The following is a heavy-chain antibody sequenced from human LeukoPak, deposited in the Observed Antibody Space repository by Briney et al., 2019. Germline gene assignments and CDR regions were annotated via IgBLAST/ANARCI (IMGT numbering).Heavy chain of an antibody. J-gene: IGHJ6*03. CDR1: GGSFSGYY. V-gene: IGHV4-34*01. CDR3: ARGRGSSSRTGLRYYYYMDV. D-gene: IGHD6-13*01. Sequence: SETLSLTCAVYGGSFSGYYWSWIRQPPGKGLEWIGEINHSGSTNYNPSLKSRVTISVDTSKNQFSLKLSSVTAADTAVYYCARGRGSSSRTGLRYYYYMDVWGKGTTVTASS. CDR2: INHSGST.